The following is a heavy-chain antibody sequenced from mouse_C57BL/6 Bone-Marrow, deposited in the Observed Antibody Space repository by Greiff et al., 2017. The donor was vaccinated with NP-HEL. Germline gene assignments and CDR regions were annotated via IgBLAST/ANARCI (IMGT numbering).Heavy chain of an antibody. V-gene: IGHV3-6*01. CDR3: ARHYIYYYAMDY. CDR1: GYSITSGYY. J-gene: IGHJ4*01. CDR2: ISYDGSN. Sequence: DVKLQESGPGLVKPSQSLSLTCSVTGYSITSGYYWNWIRQFPGNKLEWMGYISYDGSNNYNPSLKNRISITRDTSKNQFFLKLNSVTTEDTATYYCARHYIYYYAMDYWGQGTSVTVSS. D-gene: IGHD1-3*01.